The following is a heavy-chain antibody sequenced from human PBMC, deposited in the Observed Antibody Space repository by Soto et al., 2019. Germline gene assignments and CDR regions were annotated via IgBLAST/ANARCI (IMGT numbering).Heavy chain of an antibody. D-gene: IGHD6-19*01. V-gene: IGHV4-4*07. CDR1: GSSVTTYY. J-gene: IGHJ5*02. Sequence: PSETLSHTCTVSGSSVTTYYWSWIRQPAGKGLEWIGRIYARGSTIFNPSLKSRVTMSVDTSKNQFSLKLTSVTAADTAVYYCARDVYNSGFDPWGRGTLVTVSS. CDR2: IYARGST. CDR3: ARDVYNSGFDP.